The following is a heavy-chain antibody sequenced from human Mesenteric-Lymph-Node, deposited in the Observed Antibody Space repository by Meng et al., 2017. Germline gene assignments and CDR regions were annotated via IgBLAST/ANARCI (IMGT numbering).Heavy chain of an antibody. Sequence: QGQLVQSGAEVKKPGATVKVSCKASGYTFTSYGISWVRQAPGQGLEWMGWISAYNGNTNYAQKLQGRVTMTTDTSTSTAYMELRSLRSDDTAVYYCAREQHPYDPMSAFDIWGQGTMVTVSS. CDR3: AREQHPYDPMSAFDI. D-gene: IGHD3-3*01. CDR2: ISAYNGNT. CDR1: GYTFTSYG. J-gene: IGHJ3*02. V-gene: IGHV1-18*01.